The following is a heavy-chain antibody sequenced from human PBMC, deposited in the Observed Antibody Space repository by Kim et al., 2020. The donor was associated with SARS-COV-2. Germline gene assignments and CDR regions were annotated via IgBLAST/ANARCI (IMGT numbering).Heavy chain of an antibody. CDR3: ARGWYGDYFDY. Sequence: HIFYADSVKGRFIISRDNAKNSLYLQMNSLRAEDTAVYYCARGWYGDYFDYWGQGTLVTVSS. V-gene: IGHV3-21*01. D-gene: IGHD2-15*01. CDR2: HI. J-gene: IGHJ4*02.